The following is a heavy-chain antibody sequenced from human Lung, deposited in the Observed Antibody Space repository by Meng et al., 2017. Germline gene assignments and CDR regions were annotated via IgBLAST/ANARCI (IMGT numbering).Heavy chain of an antibody. CDR1: GGSFSDYY. CDR2: INHSGST. D-gene: IGHD4-11*01. Sequence: QGHVQQWGVGLLKPSATLPLTCVVSGGSFSDYYWSWIRQPPGKGLEWIGEINHSGSTNYNPSLESRATISVDTSQNNLSLKLSSVTAADSAVYYCARGPTTMAHDFDYWGQGTLVTVSS. V-gene: IGHV4-34*01. J-gene: IGHJ4*02. CDR3: ARGPTTMAHDFDY.